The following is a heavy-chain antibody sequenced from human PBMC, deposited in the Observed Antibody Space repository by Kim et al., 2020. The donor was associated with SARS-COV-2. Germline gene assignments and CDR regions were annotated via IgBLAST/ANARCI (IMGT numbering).Heavy chain of an antibody. J-gene: IGHJ4*02. D-gene: IGHD5-18*01. CDR3: ARDSVEYSYEMVLDY. Sequence: DSVKGRFTISRDNSKNTLYLQMNSLRAEDTAVYYCARDSVEYSYEMVLDYWGQGTLVTVSS. V-gene: IGHV3-30*07.